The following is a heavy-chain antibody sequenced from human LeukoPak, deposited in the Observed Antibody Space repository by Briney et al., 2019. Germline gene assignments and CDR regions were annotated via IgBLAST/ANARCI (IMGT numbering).Heavy chain of an antibody. CDR2: IDPSDTYT. CDR1: QYTFSNYW. Sequence: GESLEISCKGLQYTFSNYWITWVRQVPGKGLEWMGMIDPSDTYTKYSPSFQGHVTLSVDKSIDTAYLQWSGLKASDTAIYFCARHKVLGGITIDVFDLWGQGTLVTVSS. CDR3: ARHKVLGGITIDVFDL. D-gene: IGHD3-16*01. V-gene: IGHV5-10-1*01. J-gene: IGHJ3*01.